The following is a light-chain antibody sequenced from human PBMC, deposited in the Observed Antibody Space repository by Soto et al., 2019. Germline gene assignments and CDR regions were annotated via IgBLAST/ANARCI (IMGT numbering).Light chain of an antibody. J-gene: IGKJ2*01. V-gene: IGKV1-39*01. CDR3: QQSYSTPPYT. Sequence: DIQMTQSPSSLSVSVGDRVTITCRASQSISTYLNWYQQKPGKAPKLLIYDSSRLESGVPSRFSGSVSGTDFTLTISSLQPEDSAAYYCQQSYSTPPYTFGQGTKLEIK. CDR2: DSS. CDR1: QSISTY.